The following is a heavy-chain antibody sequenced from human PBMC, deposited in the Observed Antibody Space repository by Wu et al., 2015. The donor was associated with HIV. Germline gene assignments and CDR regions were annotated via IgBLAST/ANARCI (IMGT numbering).Heavy chain of an antibody. Sequence: QVQLVQSGAEVKKPGASVKVSCKASGYTFTNYDINWVRQATGQGLEWMGRMNPNSGNMDFAQNFQGRVTMTRDTSISTAYMELSSLRSEDTAVYYCARGRDGYNWRGWFDPGAREPWSPSPQ. V-gene: IGHV1-8*01. CDR1: GYTFTNYD. D-gene: IGHD5-24*01. CDR2: MNPNSGNM. J-gene: IGHJ5*02. CDR3: ARGRDGYNWRGWFDP.